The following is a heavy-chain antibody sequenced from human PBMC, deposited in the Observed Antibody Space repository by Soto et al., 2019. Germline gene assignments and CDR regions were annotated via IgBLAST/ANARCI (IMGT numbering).Heavy chain of an antibody. D-gene: IGHD3-3*01. J-gene: IGHJ6*02. V-gene: IGHV3-7*03. CDR2: IKQDGSEK. CDR3: ARDDRLHSYYDFWSGYDGRLGFCYYGRGV. Sequence: GGSLRLSCAASGFTFSSYWMSWVRQAPGKGLEWVANIKQDGSEKYYVDSVKGRFTISRDNAKNSLYLQMNSLRAEDTAVYYCARDDRLHSYYDFWSGYDGRLGFCYYGRGVWGPGPSVTVSS. CDR1: GFTFSSYW.